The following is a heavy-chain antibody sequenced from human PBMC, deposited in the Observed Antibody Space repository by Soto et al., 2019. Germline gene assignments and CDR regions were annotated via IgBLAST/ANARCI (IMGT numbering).Heavy chain of an antibody. Sequence: ASVKVSCKASGYTFTSYGISCVRQAPGQGLEWMGWISAYNGNTNYAQKLQGRVTMTTDTSTSKAYMELRSRRSDDTAVYYSARTESYDFCSGYYTYPGHFDYWGQGTLVTASS. CDR2: ISAYNGNT. CDR3: ARTESYDFCSGYYTYPGHFDY. J-gene: IGHJ4*02. CDR1: GYTFTSYG. D-gene: IGHD3-3*01. V-gene: IGHV1-18*04.